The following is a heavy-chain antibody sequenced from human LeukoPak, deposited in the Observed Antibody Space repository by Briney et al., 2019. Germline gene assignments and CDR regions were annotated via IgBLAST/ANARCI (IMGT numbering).Heavy chain of an antibody. J-gene: IGHJ4*02. CDR2: ISGSGGST. CDR3: AKDTAAAVPGY. D-gene: IGHD6-13*01. V-gene: IGHV3-23*01. Sequence: GGSPRLSCAASGFTFSSYAMTWVRQAPGKGLEWVSAISGSGGSTYYADSVKGRFTISRDNSKNTLYLQMNSLRAEDTAVYYCAKDTAAAVPGYWGQGTLVTVSS. CDR1: GFTFSSYA.